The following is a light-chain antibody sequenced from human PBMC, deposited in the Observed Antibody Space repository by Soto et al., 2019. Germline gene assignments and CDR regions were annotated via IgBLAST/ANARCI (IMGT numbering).Light chain of an antibody. CDR2: EAL. V-gene: IGKV3-11*01. J-gene: IGKJ4*02. CDR1: RSISTY. CDR3: QQRNNLPLT. Sequence: ETVLTQSPATLSLSPGERATLSCRASRSISTYLASCQQKPGQAPRLLIYEALNRATGIPARFSGSGSGTDVTLTISSLEPEDFAVYYCQQRNNLPLTFGGGTKVEIK.